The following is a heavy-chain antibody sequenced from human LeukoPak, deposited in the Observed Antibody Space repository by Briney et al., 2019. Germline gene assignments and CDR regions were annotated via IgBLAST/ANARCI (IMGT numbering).Heavy chain of an antibody. CDR3: AKVRYDSSGYQSPYFDY. V-gene: IGHV3-9*01. CDR2: IRWNSGSI. CDR1: GFTFDDYA. J-gene: IGHJ4*02. D-gene: IGHD3-22*01. Sequence: GGPLRLACAASGFTFDDYAMHRVRHAPGKGPEWVSGIRWNSGSIGYADSVKGRFTISRDNAKNTLYLQMNSLRAEDTAVYYCAKVRYDSSGYQSPYFDYWGQGTLVTVSS.